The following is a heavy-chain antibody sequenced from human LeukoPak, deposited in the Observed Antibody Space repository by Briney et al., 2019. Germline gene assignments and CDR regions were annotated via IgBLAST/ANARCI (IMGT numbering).Heavy chain of an antibody. CDR3: ASRGGIVAGY. CDR2: IYYSGST. V-gene: IGHV4-39*01. J-gene: IGHJ4*02. D-gene: IGHD6-25*01. CDR1: GGSISSSSYY. Sequence: SETLSLTCTVSGGSISSSSYYWGGIRQPPGKGLEGIGSIYYSGSTYYNPSLKSRVTISVDTYKTQFSLTLSSVTAAATAVYYCASRGGIVAGYWGQGTLVTVSS.